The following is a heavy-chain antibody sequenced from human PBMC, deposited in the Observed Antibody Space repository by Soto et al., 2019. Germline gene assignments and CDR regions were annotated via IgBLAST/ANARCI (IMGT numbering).Heavy chain of an antibody. D-gene: IGHD3-3*01. CDR3: ARGDSYYDFGIEC. J-gene: IGHJ4*02. CDR1: GFTFSKYA. V-gene: IGHV3-23*01. Sequence: PGGSLRLSCAVSGFTFSKYAMSWVRQAPGKGLEWVSGISGSGGRTYYADSVKGRITTSRDNSKNTLFLQMNSLRDEDTAVYYCARGDSYYDFGIECWGQGTVVTVSS. CDR2: ISGSGGRT.